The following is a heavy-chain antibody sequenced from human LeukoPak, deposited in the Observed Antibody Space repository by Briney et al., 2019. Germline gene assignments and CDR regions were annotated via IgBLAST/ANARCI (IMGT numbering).Heavy chain of an antibody. V-gene: IGHV1-2*02. J-gene: IGHJ5*02. CDR3: ARDNSVGDNAWWFDP. CDR1: GYTFTGYY. CDR2: INPNSGGT. Sequence: ASVKVSCKASGYTFTGYYMHWVRQAPGQGLEWMGWINPNSGGTNYAQKFQGRVIMTRDISTSTDYMELSSLRSEDTAIYYCARDNSVGDNAWWFDPWGQGTLVTVSS. D-gene: IGHD1-26*01.